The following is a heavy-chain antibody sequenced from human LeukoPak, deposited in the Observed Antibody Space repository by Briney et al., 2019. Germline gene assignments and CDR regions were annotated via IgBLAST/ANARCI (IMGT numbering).Heavy chain of an antibody. D-gene: IGHD2-2*01. V-gene: IGHV5-51*01. CDR2: IYPGDSDT. CDR3: ARHITGDIVVVPAWFDP. J-gene: IGHJ5*02. CDR1: GYSFTSYW. Sequence: GESLKISCKGSGYSFTSYWIGWVRQMPGKGLEWMGIIYPGDSDTRYSPFFQGQVTISADKSISTAYLQWSSLKASDTAMYYCARHITGDIVVVPAWFDPWGQGTLVTVSS.